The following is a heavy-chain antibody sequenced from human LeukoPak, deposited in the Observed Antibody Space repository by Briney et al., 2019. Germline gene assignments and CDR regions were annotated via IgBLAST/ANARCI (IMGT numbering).Heavy chain of an antibody. CDR2: ISWNSGSI. D-gene: IGHD2-2*01. J-gene: IGHJ4*02. CDR3: AKGYCGSTSCHFAY. V-gene: IGHV3-9*03. CDR1: GFTFDDYA. Sequence: GGSLRLSCAASGFTFDDYAMHWVRQAPGKGLEWVSGISWNSGSIGYADSVKGRFTIYRDNAKNSLYLQMNSLRAEDMALYYCAKGYCGSTSCHFAYWGQGTLVTVSS.